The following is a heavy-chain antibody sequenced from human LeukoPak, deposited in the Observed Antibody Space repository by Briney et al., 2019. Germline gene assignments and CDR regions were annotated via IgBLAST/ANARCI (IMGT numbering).Heavy chain of an antibody. J-gene: IGHJ4*02. V-gene: IGHV4-39*01. D-gene: IGHD3-10*01. Sequence: SSETLSLTCTVSGGSISSSSYYWGWIRQPPGKGLEWIGRTYYSGSTYYNPSLKSRVTISVDTSKNQFSLKLSSVTAADTAVYYCARSMLRGPNYNPNYFDYWGQGTLVTVSS. CDR2: TYYSGST. CDR3: ARSMLRGPNYNPNYFDY. CDR1: GGSISSSSYY.